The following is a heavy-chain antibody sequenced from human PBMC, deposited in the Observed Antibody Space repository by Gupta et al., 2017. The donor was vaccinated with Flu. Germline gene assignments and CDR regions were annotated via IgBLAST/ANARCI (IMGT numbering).Heavy chain of an antibody. CDR3: ARDVGGKYYFDS. V-gene: IGHV4-30-4*01. J-gene: IGHJ4*02. CDR2: ISFSGST. D-gene: IGHD3-16*01. Sequence: SWLRQSPGKGLEWIGYISFSGSTYYNPSLMRRLTISKDTSKNQFSLKLSSVTAADTAIYYCARDVGGKYYFDSWGQGTLVSVSS.